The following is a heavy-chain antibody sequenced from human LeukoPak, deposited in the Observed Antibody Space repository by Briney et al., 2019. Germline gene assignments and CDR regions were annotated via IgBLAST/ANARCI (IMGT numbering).Heavy chain of an antibody. CDR2: INPNSGGT. CDR1: GYTFTGYY. CDR3: ARGDSSCYYALRH. D-gene: IGHD3-22*01. J-gene: IGHJ4*02. Sequence: GASVKVSCKASGYTFTGYYMHWVRQAPGQGLEWMGWINPNSGGTNYAQKFQGRVTMTRDTSISTAYMELSRLRSDDTAVYYCARGDSSCYYALRHWGQGTLVTVSS. V-gene: IGHV1-2*02.